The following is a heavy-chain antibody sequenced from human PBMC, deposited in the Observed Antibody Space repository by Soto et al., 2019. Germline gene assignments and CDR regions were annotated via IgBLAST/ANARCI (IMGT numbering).Heavy chain of an antibody. V-gene: IGHV3-23*01. J-gene: IGHJ4*02. CDR1: GFSFINYA. D-gene: IGHD3-10*01. CDR2: LTGSSSNI. Sequence: EVQLLESGGGLVQPGGSVRLSCAASGFSFINYAMSWVRQAPGKGLEWISTLTGSSSNIYYADSVKGRFAISRDNSRNTLYLQMNSLTAEDTAIYYCANGRATYGLLTHDYWGQGTLVTVSS. CDR3: ANGRATYGLLTHDY.